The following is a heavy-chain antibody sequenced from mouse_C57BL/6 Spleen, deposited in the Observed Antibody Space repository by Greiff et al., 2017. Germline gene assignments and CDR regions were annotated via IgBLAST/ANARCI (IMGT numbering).Heavy chain of an antibody. J-gene: IGHJ4*01. D-gene: IGHD1-1*01. Sequence: QVQLQQSGAELVRPGASVTLSCKASGYTFTDYEMHWVKQTPVHGLEWIGAIDPETGGTAYNQKCKGKAILTADKSSSTAYMELRSLTSEDSAVYYCTRATVVDYYAMDYWGQGTSVTVSS. CDR2: IDPETGGT. V-gene: IGHV1-15*01. CDR3: TRATVVDYYAMDY. CDR1: GYTFTDYE.